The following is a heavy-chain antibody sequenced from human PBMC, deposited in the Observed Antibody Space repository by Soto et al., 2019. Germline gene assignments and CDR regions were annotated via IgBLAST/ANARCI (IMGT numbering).Heavy chain of an antibody. D-gene: IGHD2-2*01. CDR1: GYTFTSYY. CDR2: INPSGGST. V-gene: IGHV1-46*01. J-gene: IGHJ6*02. CDR3: ARDQVVVVPAAADYYYGMHV. Sequence: ASVKVSCKASGYTFTSYYMHWVRQAPGQGLEWMGIINPSGGSTSYAQKFQGRVTMTRDTSTSTVYMELSSLRSEDTAVYYCARDQVVVVPAAADYYYGMHVWGQGTTGTVSS.